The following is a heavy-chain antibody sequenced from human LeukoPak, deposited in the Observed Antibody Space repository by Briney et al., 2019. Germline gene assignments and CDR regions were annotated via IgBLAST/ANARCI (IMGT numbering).Heavy chain of an antibody. CDR2: ISSSSGTM. D-gene: IGHD1-26*01. V-gene: IGHV3-48*01. J-gene: IGHJ3*02. Sequence: PGGSLKLSCAASGFTFSSYSMSWVRQAPGRGLEWLSYISSSSGTMYYADSVKGRFTISRDNAENSLYLQMNSLRAEDTAMYFCARDPRGSGAYYVSAFDIWGQGTVVTVSS. CDR1: GFTFSSYS. CDR3: ARDPRGSGAYYVSAFDI.